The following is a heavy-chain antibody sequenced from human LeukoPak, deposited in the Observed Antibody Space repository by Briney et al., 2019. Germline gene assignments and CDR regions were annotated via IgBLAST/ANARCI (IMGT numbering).Heavy chain of an antibody. J-gene: IGHJ6*03. Sequence: SETLSLTCTVSGGSISSSSYYWGWIRQPPGKGLEWIGSIYYSGSTYYNPSLKSRVTISVDTSKNQFSLKLSSVTAADTAVYYCARALVGNSSGYFYYYMDVWGKGTTVTVSS. V-gene: IGHV4-39*07. CDR2: IYYSGST. D-gene: IGHD6-6*01. CDR1: GGSISSSSYY. CDR3: ARALVGNSSGYFYYYMDV.